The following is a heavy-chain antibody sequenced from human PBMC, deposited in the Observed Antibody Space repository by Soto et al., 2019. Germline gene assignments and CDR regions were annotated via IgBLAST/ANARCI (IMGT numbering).Heavy chain of an antibody. CDR3: ARDRPTYGDYGSSLDY. Sequence: GGSLRLACAASGVTFSSYAMHWVRQAPGKGLEWVAVISYDGSNKYYADSVKGRFTISRDNSKNTLYLQMNSLRAEDTAVYYCARDRPTYGDYGSSLDYWGQGTPVTVS. D-gene: IGHD4-17*01. CDR2: ISYDGSNK. J-gene: IGHJ4*02. V-gene: IGHV3-30-3*01. CDR1: GVTFSSYA.